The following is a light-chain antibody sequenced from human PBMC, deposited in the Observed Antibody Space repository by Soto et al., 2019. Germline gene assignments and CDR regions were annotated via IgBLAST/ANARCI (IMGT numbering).Light chain of an antibody. Sequence: DIQMTQSPSSVSASVGDRVTMSCRASQRIGTSLNWYQHKPGKTPKLLIYAAVSLQSGVPSRFSGSGYGTDFTLTIDTLQPEDFATYYCQQSHTAPRISFGPGTKLNV. J-gene: IGKJ3*01. CDR1: QRIGTS. CDR2: AAV. V-gene: IGKV1-39*01. CDR3: QQSHTAPRIS.